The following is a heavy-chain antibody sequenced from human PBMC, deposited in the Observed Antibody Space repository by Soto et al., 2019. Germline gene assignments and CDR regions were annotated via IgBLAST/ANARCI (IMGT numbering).Heavy chain of an antibody. Sequence: GGSLRLCCTASGFSSSGFTFRTSSMIWVGQSPGKGLECVSAISVSGGSTYYADSVKGRFTISRDNSKNTLYLQMNSLRAEDTAVYYCAKDLSLLPIAVAGGDYWGQGTLVTVS. V-gene: IGHV3-23*01. CDR2: ISVSGGST. CDR3: AKDLSLLPIAVAGGDY. CDR1: GFSSSGFTFRTSS. J-gene: IGHJ4*02. D-gene: IGHD6-19*01.